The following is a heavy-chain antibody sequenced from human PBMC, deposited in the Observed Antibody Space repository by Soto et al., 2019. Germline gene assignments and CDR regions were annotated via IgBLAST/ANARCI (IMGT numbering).Heavy chain of an antibody. CDR3: ARGQDIVVVVAATRIGFDP. CDR1: GGSFSGYY. J-gene: IGHJ5*02. V-gene: IGHV4-34*01. CDR2: INHSGST. Sequence: PSETLSLTCAVYGGSFSGYYWSWIRQPPGKGLEWIGEINHSGSTNYNPSLKSRVTISVDTSKNQFSLKLSSVTAADTAVYYCARGQDIVVVVAATRIGFDPWGQGTLVTVS. D-gene: IGHD2-15*01.